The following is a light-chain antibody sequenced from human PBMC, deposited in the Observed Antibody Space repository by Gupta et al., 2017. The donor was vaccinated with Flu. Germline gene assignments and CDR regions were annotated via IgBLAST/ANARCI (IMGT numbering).Light chain of an antibody. J-gene: IGKJ4*01. CDR2: GAS. V-gene: IGKV3-15*01. CDR1: QSVSSN. Sequence: ERATLSRRASQSVSSNLAWYQQKPGQAPRLLIYGASTRATGIPARFSGSGSGTEFTLTISSLQSEDFAVYYCQQYNNWPPLTFGGGTKVEIK. CDR3: QQYNNWPPLT.